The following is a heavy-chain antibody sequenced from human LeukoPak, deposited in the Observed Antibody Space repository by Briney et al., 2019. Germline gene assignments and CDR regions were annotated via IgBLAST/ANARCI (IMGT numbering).Heavy chain of an antibody. J-gene: IGHJ5*01. Sequence: SQTLSLTFAISGDSVSSNTAAWIWIRQSPSRGLEWLGRTYYRSRWFNDYAVSMKSRISINPDTSKNQFSLQLSSATPEDTALYYCVRSGYGYGRDWYDSWGQGTLVTVSS. D-gene: IGHD5-18*01. CDR1: GDSVSSNTAA. CDR3: VRSGYGYGRDWYDS. CDR2: TYYRSRWFN. V-gene: IGHV6-1*01.